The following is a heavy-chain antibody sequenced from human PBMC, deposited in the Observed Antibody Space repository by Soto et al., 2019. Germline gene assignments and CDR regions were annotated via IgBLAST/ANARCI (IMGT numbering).Heavy chain of an antibody. CDR1: GFTFSSYA. J-gene: IGHJ4*02. CDR2: ISYDGSNK. V-gene: IGHV3-30-3*01. Sequence: QVQLVESGGGVVQPGRSLRLSCAASGFTFSSYAMHWVRQAPGKGLEWVAVISYDGSNKYYADSVKGRFTISRDNSKNTLYLQMNSLRAEDTAVYYCALSYCSGGSCHDYFDYWGQGTLVTVSS. D-gene: IGHD2-15*01. CDR3: ALSYCSGGSCHDYFDY.